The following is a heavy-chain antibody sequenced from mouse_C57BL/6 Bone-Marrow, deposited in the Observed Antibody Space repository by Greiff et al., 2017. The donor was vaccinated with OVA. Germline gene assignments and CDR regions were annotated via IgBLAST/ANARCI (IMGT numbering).Heavy chain of an antibody. J-gene: IGHJ2*01. CDR3: TREGYYCFDY. Sequence: DVKLVESGAGLVKPGGSLKLSCAASGFTFSSYAMSWVRQTPEKRLEWVAYISSGGDYIYYADTVKGRFTISRDNARNTLYLQMSSLKSEDTAMYYCTREGYYCFDYWGQGTTLTVSS. CDR1: GFTFSSYA. V-gene: IGHV5-9-1*02. CDR2: ISSGGDYI. D-gene: IGHD1-1*01.